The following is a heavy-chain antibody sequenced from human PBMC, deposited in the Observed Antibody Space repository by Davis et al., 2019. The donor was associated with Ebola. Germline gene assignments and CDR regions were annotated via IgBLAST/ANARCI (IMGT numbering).Heavy chain of an antibody. CDR3: ARVVKEYYDFWSGYYDYYYYGMDV. Sequence: GESLKISCAASGFTFSSYEMNWVRQAPGKGLEWVSYISSSGSTIYYADSVKGRFTISRDNAKNSLYLQMNSLRAEDTAVYYCARVVKEYYDFWSGYYDYYYYGMDVWGQGTTVTVSS. CDR2: ISSSGSTI. V-gene: IGHV3-48*03. J-gene: IGHJ6*02. D-gene: IGHD3-3*01. CDR1: GFTFSSYE.